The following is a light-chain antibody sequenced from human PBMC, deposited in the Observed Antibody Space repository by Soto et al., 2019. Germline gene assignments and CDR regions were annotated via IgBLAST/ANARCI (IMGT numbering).Light chain of an antibody. CDR2: GAS. Sequence: EIVMTQSPATLSVSPGERATLSCRASQSVSSNLAWYQQKPGQAPRLLIYGASTRATGIPARFSGSGSGTEFPLTISSLQSEDFAVYYYQQYNNWPPETFGQGTKVEIK. CDR3: QQYNNWPPET. V-gene: IGKV3-15*01. J-gene: IGKJ1*01. CDR1: QSVSSN.